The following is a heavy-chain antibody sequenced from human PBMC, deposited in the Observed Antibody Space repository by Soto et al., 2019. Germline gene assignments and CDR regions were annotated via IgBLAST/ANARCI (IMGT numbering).Heavy chain of an antibody. J-gene: IGHJ4*02. CDR3: ESIRARWFAELLSSDLDF. CDR2: VYYTGNT. Sequence: SGTLSLTCAVSGGSISNYNYYWGWIRQSPGKGLEWIGSVYYTGNTYYNPSLNSRLTISVDTSENQFSLRLTSVTAADTAVYLCESIRARWFAELLSSDLDFWGQGSLVTGSS. V-gene: IGHV4-39*01. D-gene: IGHD3-10*01. CDR1: GGSISNYNYY.